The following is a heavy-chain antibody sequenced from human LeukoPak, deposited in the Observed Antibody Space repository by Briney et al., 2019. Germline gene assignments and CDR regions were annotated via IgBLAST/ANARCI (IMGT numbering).Heavy chain of an antibody. V-gene: IGHV1-46*01. CDR2: IHPNNGNT. D-gene: IGHD3-22*01. J-gene: IGHJ4*02. CDR1: GYTFTSYY. Sequence: ASVKVSCKASGYTFTSYYMHWVRQAPGQGLEWVGIIHPNNGNTRYAQKFQGRVTMTRDTSTSTVYMELSSLRSEDTAVYYCAREARYYDSSGEGFYDYWGQGTLVTVSS. CDR3: AREARYYDSSGEGFYDY.